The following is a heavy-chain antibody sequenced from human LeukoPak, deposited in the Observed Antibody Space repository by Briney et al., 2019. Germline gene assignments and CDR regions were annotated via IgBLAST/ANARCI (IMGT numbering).Heavy chain of an antibody. Sequence: ASVKVSCKASGYTFTGYYMHWVRQAPGQGLEWMGWINPNSGGTYYAQKFQGRVSMTRDTSISTAYMELSSLRSEDTAMYYCARGWGSGSYLKTGFDYWGQGTLVTVSS. D-gene: IGHD1-26*01. CDR3: ARGWGSGSYLKTGFDY. J-gene: IGHJ4*02. V-gene: IGHV1-2*02. CDR1: GYTFTGYY. CDR2: INPNSGGT.